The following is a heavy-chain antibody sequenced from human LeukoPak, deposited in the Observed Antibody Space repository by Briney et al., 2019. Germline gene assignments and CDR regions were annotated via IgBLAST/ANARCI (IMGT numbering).Heavy chain of an antibody. CDR1: QFTFSSYA. CDR2: ISSSGSTI. V-gene: IGHV3-48*03. J-gene: IGHJ6*04. CDR3: AELGITMIGGV. D-gene: IGHD3-10*02. Sequence: GGSLRLSCAASQFTFSSYAMSWVRQAPGKGLEWVSYISSSGSTIYYADSVRGRFTISRDNAKNSLYLQMNSLRAEDTAVYYCAELGITMIGGVWGKGTTVTISS.